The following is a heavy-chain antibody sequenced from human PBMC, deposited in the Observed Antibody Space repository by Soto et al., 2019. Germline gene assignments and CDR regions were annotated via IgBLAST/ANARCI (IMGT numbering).Heavy chain of an antibody. CDR1: GFTFSSYA. D-gene: IGHD3-22*01. J-gene: IGHJ3*02. CDR2: ISGSGGST. Sequence: PWGTLSLSCAASGFTFSSYAMSWVRQAPGQGLEWVSAISGSGGSTYYADFVKGRFTISRDNSKNTLYLQMNSLRAEDTAVYYCAKDLYDRLGMAFDIWGQGTMVTVSS. CDR3: AKDLYDRLGMAFDI. V-gene: IGHV3-23*01.